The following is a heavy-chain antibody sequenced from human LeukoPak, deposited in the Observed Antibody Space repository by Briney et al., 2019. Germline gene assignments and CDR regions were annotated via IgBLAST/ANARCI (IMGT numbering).Heavy chain of an antibody. Sequence: ASVKVSCKASAYTFTSYYMHWVGQPPGQGLEWMGIINPSGGSRSYAQKVRGSVTMARDTTTSTVYMELSSLRSEDASVYYCASSSRAGWLLYHYSFDYWGQGTLVTVSS. CDR1: AYTFTSYY. D-gene: IGHD3-3*01. CDR2: INPSGGSR. J-gene: IGHJ4*02. CDR3: ASSSRAGWLLYHYSFDY. V-gene: IGHV1-46*01.